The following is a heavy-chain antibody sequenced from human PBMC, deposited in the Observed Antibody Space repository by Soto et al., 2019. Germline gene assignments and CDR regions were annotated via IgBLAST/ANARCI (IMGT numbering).Heavy chain of an antibody. CDR2: IWYDGSNK. CDR1: GFTFSSYG. Sequence: VHTGGSLRLSCAASGFTFSSYGMHWVRQAPGKGLEWVAVIWYDGSNKYYADSVKGRFTISRDNSKNTLFLQMNSLRAEDTAVYYCVRSQPITIFGVAPPYYYYMDVWGKGTTVTVSS. CDR3: VRSQPITIFGVAPPYYYYMDV. J-gene: IGHJ6*03. V-gene: IGHV3-33*01. D-gene: IGHD3-3*01.